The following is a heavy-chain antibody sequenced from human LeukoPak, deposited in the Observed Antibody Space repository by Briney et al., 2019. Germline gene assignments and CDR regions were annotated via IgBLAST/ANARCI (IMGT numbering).Heavy chain of an antibody. CDR2: TYYRSKWYN. D-gene: IGHD7-27*01. J-gene: IGHJ5*02. CDR3: AREGTNWDNWFDP. Sequence: SQTLSLTCAISGDSVSSNSAAWNWTRQSPSRGLEWLGRTYYRSKWYNDYAVSVKSRITINPDTSKNQFSLQLNSVTPEDTAVYYCAREGTNWDNWFDPWGQGTLVTVSS. CDR1: GDSVSSNSAA. V-gene: IGHV6-1*01.